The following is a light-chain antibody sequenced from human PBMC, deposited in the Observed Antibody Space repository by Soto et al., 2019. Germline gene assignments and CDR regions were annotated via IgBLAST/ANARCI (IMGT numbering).Light chain of an antibody. CDR2: AVS. Sequence: QSVLTQPASVSGSPGQSITISCTGTSSDVGGYNYVSWYQQHPGKAPTLLIYAVSNRPSGVSNRFSGSTSGNTASLTISGLQAEDEADYYCSSYTSSSTVVFGGGTKVTVL. CDR1: SSDVGGYNY. CDR3: SSYTSSSTVV. V-gene: IGLV2-14*01. J-gene: IGLJ2*01.